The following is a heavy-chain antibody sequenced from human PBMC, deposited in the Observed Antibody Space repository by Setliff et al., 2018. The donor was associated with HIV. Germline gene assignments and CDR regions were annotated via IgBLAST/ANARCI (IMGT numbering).Heavy chain of an antibody. CDR3: ARDRHSSGLGSYGP. V-gene: IGHV4-4*07. CDR1: GGSFGVYR. CDR2: IDSSGTT. Sequence: PSETLSLTCTLSGGSFGVYRWSWIRQSAGRGLEWIGRIDSSGTTDYKPSLKCRVAISVDTSRNQFSLRVTSVTAADTAVYFCARDRHSSGLGSYGPWGPGILVTVSS. J-gene: IGHJ5*02. D-gene: IGHD3-10*01.